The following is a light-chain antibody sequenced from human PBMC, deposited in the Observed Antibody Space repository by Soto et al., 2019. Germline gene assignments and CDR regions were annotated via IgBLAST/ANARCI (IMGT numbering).Light chain of an antibody. CDR2: WAS. CDR1: QSVLYSSNNKNY. Sequence: DIVMTQSPDSLDVSLGERATINCKYSQSVLYSSNNKNYLAWYQQKPGQPPKLLIYWASTRESGVPDRFSGSGSGTDFTLTISSLQAEDAAVYYCQQYYNTPYTFGQGTKLEIK. CDR3: QQYYNTPYT. V-gene: IGKV4-1*01. J-gene: IGKJ2*01.